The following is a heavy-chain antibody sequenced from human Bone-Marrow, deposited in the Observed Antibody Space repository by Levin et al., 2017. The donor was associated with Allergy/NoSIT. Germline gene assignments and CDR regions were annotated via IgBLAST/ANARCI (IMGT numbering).Heavy chain of an antibody. D-gene: IGHD1-26*01. V-gene: IGHV3-74*01. Sequence: AGGSLRLSCASSGFTFSSYWMHWVRQGPGKGLVWVSRINTDGSTTAYADSLEGRFSISRDNAKDTVYLQMNSLRAEDTAVYYCARGMYGPSVGNDHWGQGTLVTVSS. CDR1: GFTFSSYW. CDR3: ARGMYGPSVGNDH. CDR2: INTDGSTT. J-gene: IGHJ4*02.